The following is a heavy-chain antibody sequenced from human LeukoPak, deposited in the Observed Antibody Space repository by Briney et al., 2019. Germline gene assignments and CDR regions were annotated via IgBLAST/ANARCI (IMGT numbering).Heavy chain of an antibody. V-gene: IGHV3-21*01. CDR1: GFTFSSYS. CDR3: ARGKPRIAAAGTSYNWLDP. Sequence: GGSLRLSCAASGFTFSSYSMNWVRQAPGKGLEWVSSISRSSSYIYYADSVKGRFTISRDNAKNSLYLQMNSLRAEDTAVYYCARGKPRIAAAGTSYNWLDPWGQGTLVTVSS. D-gene: IGHD6-13*01. J-gene: IGHJ5*02. CDR2: ISRSSSYI.